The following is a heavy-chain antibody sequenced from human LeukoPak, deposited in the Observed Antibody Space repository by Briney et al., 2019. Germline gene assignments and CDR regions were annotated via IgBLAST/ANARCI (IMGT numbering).Heavy chain of an antibody. D-gene: IGHD3-10*01. J-gene: IGHJ5*02. CDR1: GGSISSYY. Sequence: SETLSLTCTVSGGSISSYYWSWIRQPAGKGLEWIGRIYTSGSTNYNHSLKSRVTMSVDTSKNQFSLKLSSVTAADTAVYYCARVEVTMVRGVIINNWFDPWGQGTLVTVSS. CDR2: IYTSGST. V-gene: IGHV4-4*07. CDR3: ARVEVTMVRGVIINNWFDP.